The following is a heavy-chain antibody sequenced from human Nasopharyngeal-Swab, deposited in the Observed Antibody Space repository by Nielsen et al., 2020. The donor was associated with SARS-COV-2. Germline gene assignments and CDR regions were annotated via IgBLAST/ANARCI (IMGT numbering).Heavy chain of an antibody. J-gene: IGHJ3*02. CDR3: ARDRALRFLEWLNGVRAFDI. CDR1: GGSISSSSYY. Sequence: SETLSLTCTVSGGSISSSSYYWGWIRQPPGKGLEWIGEIYHSGSTNYNPSLKSRVTISVDKSKNQFSLKLSSVTAADTAVYYCARDRALRFLEWLNGVRAFDIWGQGTMVTVSS. CDR2: IYHSGST. D-gene: IGHD3-3*01. V-gene: IGHV4-39*07.